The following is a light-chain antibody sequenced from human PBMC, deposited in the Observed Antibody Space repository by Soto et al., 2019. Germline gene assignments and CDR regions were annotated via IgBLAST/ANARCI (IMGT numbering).Light chain of an antibody. CDR3: SSYTSSSTYV. J-gene: IGLJ1*01. Sequence: QSALTQPASVSGSPGQSIAISCTGTSSDVGGYDYVSWYQQHPGKAPKLMIYDVSNRPSGVSNRFSGSKSDNTASVTISGLQAEDEADYYCSSYTSSSTYVFGTGTKVTVL. V-gene: IGLV2-14*01. CDR1: SSDVGGYDY. CDR2: DVS.